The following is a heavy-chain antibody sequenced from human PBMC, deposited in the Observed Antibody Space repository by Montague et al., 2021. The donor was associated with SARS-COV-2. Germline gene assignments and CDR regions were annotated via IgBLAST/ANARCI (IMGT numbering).Heavy chain of an antibody. CDR2: ISSSGSTI. V-gene: IGHV3-48*03. CDR1: GFTFSSYE. Sequence: SLRLSCAASGFTFSSYEMNWVRQAPGKGLEWVSYISSSGSTIYYADSVKGRFTISRDNAKNSLYLQMNSLRAEDTAAYYCARAQYSGYDLPVGPYYYYYGMDVWGQGTTVTVSS. D-gene: IGHD5-12*01. CDR3: ARAQYSGYDLPVGPYYYYYGMDV. J-gene: IGHJ6*02.